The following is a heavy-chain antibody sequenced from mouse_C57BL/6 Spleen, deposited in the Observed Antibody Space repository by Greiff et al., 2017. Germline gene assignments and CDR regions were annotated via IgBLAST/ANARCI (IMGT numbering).Heavy chain of an antibody. CDR1: GFSFTDYN. V-gene: IGHV1-39*01. D-gene: IGHD1-1*01. CDR2: INPNYGTT. CDR3: ARRGGSSYWYFDV. Sequence: SGPGLVKPGASVKISCTASGFSFTDYNMNWVQQTNGKSLEWIGVINPNYGTTSYNQKFKGKATLTVDQSNSTAYMQLNSLTSEDSAIYYCARRGGSSYWYFDVWGTGTTVTVSS. J-gene: IGHJ1*03.